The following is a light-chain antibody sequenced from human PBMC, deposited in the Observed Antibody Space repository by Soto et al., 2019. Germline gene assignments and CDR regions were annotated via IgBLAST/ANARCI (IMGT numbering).Light chain of an antibody. CDR3: QSYDSSLYV. CDR2: GNS. V-gene: IGLV1-40*01. Sequence: QSVLTQPPSVSGAPGQRVTISCTGSSSNIGAGYDVHWYQQLPGTAPKLLIYGNSNRPSGVPDRFSGSKSGTSASLAITGLQAEDEADYCRQSYDSSLYVFGGGTKLTVL. CDR1: SSNIGAGYD. J-gene: IGLJ2*01.